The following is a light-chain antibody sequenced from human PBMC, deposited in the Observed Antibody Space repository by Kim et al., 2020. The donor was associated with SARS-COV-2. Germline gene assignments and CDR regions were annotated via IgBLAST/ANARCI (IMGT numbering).Light chain of an antibody. CDR3: QQDNNWPYT. Sequence: SVSPGERATLSCRASQSVSSNLAWYQQKPGQAPRLLIYSASTRATGIPARFSGSGYGTEFTLTISSLQSEDFAVYYCQQDNNWPYTFGQGTKLEI. CDR2: SAS. J-gene: IGKJ2*01. V-gene: IGKV3-15*01. CDR1: QSVSSN.